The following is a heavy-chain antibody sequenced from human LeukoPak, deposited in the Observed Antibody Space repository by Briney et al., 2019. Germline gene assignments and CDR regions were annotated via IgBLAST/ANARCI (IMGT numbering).Heavy chain of an antibody. Sequence: SVKVSCKASGGTFSSYAISWVRQAPGQGLEWMGGIIPIFGTANYAQKFQGRVTITADESTSTAYMELSSLRSEDTAVYYCARVHDFWSGYYDFDYWGQGTLVTVSS. V-gene: IGHV1-69*13. J-gene: IGHJ4*02. CDR2: IIPIFGTA. CDR1: GGTFSSYA. D-gene: IGHD3-3*01. CDR3: ARVHDFWSGYYDFDY.